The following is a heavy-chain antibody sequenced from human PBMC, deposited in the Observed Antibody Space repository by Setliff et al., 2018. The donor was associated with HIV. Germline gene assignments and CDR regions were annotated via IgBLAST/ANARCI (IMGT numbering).Heavy chain of an antibody. Sequence: GGSLRLSCAASGFVFSDHSFHWVRQAPGQGLEWLGRSRSKSEGYATYYAASVKDRFIISRDESKTALFLQMNSLRTEDAAIYYCALMLRGIPFWGRGTLVTVSS. CDR1: GFVFSDHS. CDR3: ALMLRGIPF. V-gene: IGHV3-72*01. J-gene: IGHJ4*02. CDR2: SRSKSEGYAT. D-gene: IGHD3-10*01.